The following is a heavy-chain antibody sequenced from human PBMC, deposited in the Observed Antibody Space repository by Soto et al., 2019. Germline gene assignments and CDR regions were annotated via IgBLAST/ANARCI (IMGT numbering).Heavy chain of an antibody. CDR1: GGSISSSSYY. D-gene: IGHD3-10*01. Sequence: PSETVSLTCTVSGGSISSSSYYWGWIRQPPGKGLEWIGSIYYSGSTYYNPSLKSRVTISVDTSKNQFSLKLSSVTAADTAVYYCAHYYGSGSHFDYWGQGTLVTVSS. V-gene: IGHV4-39*01. J-gene: IGHJ4*02. CDR3: AHYYGSGSHFDY. CDR2: IYYSGST.